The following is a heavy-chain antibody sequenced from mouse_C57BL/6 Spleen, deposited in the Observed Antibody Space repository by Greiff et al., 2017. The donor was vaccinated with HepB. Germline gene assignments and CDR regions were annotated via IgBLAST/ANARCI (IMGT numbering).Heavy chain of an antibody. Sequence: EVQLQQSGAELVRPGASVKLSCTASGFNIKDDYMHWVKQRPEQGLEWIGWIDPEKGDTEYASKFQGKATITADTSSNTAYLQLSSLTSEDTAVYYCTTDDGPVDYWGQGTTLTVSS. CDR3: TTDDGPVDY. J-gene: IGHJ2*01. CDR1: GFNIKDDY. CDR2: IDPEKGDT. V-gene: IGHV14-4*01. D-gene: IGHD2-3*01.